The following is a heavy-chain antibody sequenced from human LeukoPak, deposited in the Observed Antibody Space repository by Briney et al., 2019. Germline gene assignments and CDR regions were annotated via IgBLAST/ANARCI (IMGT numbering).Heavy chain of an antibody. CDR1: GGSFSGYY. CDR2: IYHSGST. J-gene: IGHJ4*02. D-gene: IGHD6-13*01. Sequence: SETLSLTCAVYGGSFSGYYWSWIRQPPGKGLEWIGYIYHSGSTYYNPSLKSRVTISVDRSKNQFSLKLSSVTAADTAVYYCARERAAAFDYWGQGTLVTVSS. CDR3: ARERAAAFDY. V-gene: IGHV4-34*01.